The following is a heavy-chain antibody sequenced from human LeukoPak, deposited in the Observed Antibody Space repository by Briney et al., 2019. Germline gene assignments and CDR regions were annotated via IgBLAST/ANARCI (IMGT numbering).Heavy chain of an antibody. CDR1: GFTFSSYA. CDR2: ISGSGGST. D-gene: IGHD5-12*01. V-gene: IGHV3-23*01. Sequence: GGSLRLSCAASGFTFSSYAMSWVRQAPGEGLEWVSAISGSGGSTYYADSVKGRFTISRDNSKNTLYLQMNSLRAEDKAVYYCAKDRAYSGYVNSVLIDYWGQGTLVTVSS. J-gene: IGHJ4*02. CDR3: AKDRAYSGYVNSVLIDY.